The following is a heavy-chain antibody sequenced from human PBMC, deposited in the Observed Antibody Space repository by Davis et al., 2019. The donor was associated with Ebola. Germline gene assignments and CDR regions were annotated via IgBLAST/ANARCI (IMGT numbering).Heavy chain of an antibody. CDR2: ISGSGGST. D-gene: IGHD3-3*01. CDR1: GFTFSSYA. Sequence: GESLKISCAASGFTFSSYAMSWVRQAPGKGLEWVSAISGSGGSTYYADSVKGRFTISRDNSKNTLYLQMNSLRAEDTAVYYCAKDQKDYYDFRSGYNGAFDIWGQGTMVTVSS. CDR3: AKDQKDYYDFRSGYNGAFDI. J-gene: IGHJ3*02. V-gene: IGHV3-23*01.